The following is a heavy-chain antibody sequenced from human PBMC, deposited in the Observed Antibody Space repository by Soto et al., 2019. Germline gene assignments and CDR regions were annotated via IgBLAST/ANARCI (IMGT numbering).Heavy chain of an antibody. V-gene: IGHV3-23*01. CDR3: AKGLLGGADRFFDH. CDR1: GFTFSSYA. J-gene: IGHJ5*02. CDR2: ISGSGDST. D-gene: IGHD1-26*01. Sequence: EVQLLESGGGLEQPGGSLRLSCAASGFTFSSYAMSWVRQAPGKGLEWVSVISGSGDSTYYADSVKGRFTISRDNSKNTLYLQTHSLGAEDTAVYYCAKGLLGGADRFFDHWGQGTLVTVSS.